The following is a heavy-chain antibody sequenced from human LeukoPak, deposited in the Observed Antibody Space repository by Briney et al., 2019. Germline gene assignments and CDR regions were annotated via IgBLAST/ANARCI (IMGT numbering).Heavy chain of an antibody. CDR3: ARENSATVNAFDI. J-gene: IGHJ3*02. Sequence: SVKVSCKASGGTFSSYAISWVRQAPGQGLEWMGGIIPIFGTANYAQKFQGRVTITADKSTSTAYMELSSLRSEDTAVYYCARENSATVNAFDIWGQGTMVTVSS. CDR1: GGTFSSYA. D-gene: IGHD4-17*01. V-gene: IGHV1-69*06. CDR2: IIPIFGTA.